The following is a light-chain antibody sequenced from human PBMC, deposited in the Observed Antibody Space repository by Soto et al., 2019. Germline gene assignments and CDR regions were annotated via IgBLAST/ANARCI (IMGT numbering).Light chain of an antibody. CDR1: QGISSY. V-gene: IGKV1-9*01. CDR2: AAS. J-gene: IGKJ3*01. Sequence: DIQLTQSPSFLTASVGDRVTITCRASQGISSYLAWYQQNPGKAPKLLIYAASTLQSGVPSRFSGSGSGTEFTLTISSLQPEDFETYYCQQPATFGPGTKVDIK. CDR3: QQPAT.